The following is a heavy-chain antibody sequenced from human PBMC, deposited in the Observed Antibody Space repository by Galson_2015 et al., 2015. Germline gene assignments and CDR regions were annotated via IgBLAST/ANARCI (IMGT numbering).Heavy chain of an antibody. CDR1: GGSINSGALY. D-gene: IGHD6-13*01. V-gene: IGHV4-31*03. CDR2: IHHSGTT. CDR3: ATYSSSTNCFDP. J-gene: IGHJ5*02. Sequence: LSLTCTVSGGSINSGALYWTWIRQHPGTGLEWIGYIHHSGTTYYLPSLKSRVTISVDASRSQFSLNLSSVTAADTAVYYCATYSSSTNCFDPWGQGTLVTVSS.